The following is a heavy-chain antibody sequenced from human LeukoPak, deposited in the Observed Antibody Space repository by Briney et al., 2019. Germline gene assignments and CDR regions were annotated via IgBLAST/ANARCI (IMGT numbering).Heavy chain of an antibody. CDR3: ATTLRGSKFYY. V-gene: IGHV3-53*04. CDR1: GFNVRSNY. D-gene: IGHD2-2*01. Sequence: GGSLRLSCAASGFNVRSNYMTWVRQAPGKGLEWVSVIYRGGSTYYADSVKGRFTISRHNSRDTMYLQMNSLRTEDTAVYYCATTLRGSKFYYWGQGTLVTVSS. CDR2: IYRGGST. J-gene: IGHJ4*02.